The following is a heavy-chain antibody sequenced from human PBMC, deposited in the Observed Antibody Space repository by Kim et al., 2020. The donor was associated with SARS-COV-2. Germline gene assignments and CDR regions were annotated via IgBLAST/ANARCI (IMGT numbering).Heavy chain of an antibody. J-gene: IGHJ4*02. V-gene: IGHV4-34*01. Sequence: SETLSLTCAVYGGSFSGYYWSWIRQPPGKGLEWIGEINHSGRTNYNPSIKSRVTISVDTSKNQFSLKLTPVTAADTAVYYCARRLSNTSGWGSHYCDLWGQGSLVTVSS. CDR1: GGSFSGYY. CDR3: ARRLSNTSGWGSHYCDL. D-gene: IGHD3-10*01. CDR2: INHSGRT.